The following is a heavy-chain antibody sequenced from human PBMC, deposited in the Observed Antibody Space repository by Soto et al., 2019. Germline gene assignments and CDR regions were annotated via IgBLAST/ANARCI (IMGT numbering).Heavy chain of an antibody. J-gene: IGHJ3*02. V-gene: IGHV4-59*01. CDR3: ARVPWQWLGGYAFDI. CDR2: IYYSGST. Sequence: QVQLQESGPGLVKPSETLSLTCTVSGGSINSYYWSWIRQPPGKGLEWIGYIYYSGSTNYNPSLKSRATISADTSKNQFTLKLSSVTAADTAVYYCARVPWQWLGGYAFDIWGQGTMVTVSS. D-gene: IGHD6-19*01. CDR1: GGSINSYY.